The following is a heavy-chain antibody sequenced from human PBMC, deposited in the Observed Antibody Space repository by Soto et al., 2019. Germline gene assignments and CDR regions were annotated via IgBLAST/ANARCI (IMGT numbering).Heavy chain of an antibody. V-gene: IGHV4-34*01. J-gene: IGHJ5*01. Sequence: SETLFLTCAVYGGSFSGHALTWVRQSPGKGLEWIGDINHSGRVNYSPSLESRVTISLDTSKNQFSLTLSAVTAADTAMYYCSTRAYDTNGYYRFDPWGQGTLVTVSS. CDR2: INHSGRV. CDR3: STRAYDTNGYYRFDP. D-gene: IGHD3-22*01. CDR1: GGSFSGHA.